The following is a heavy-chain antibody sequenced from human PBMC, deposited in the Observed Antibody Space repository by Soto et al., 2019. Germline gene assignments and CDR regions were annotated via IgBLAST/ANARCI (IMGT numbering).Heavy chain of an antibody. Sequence: SGGSLRLSCAASGFTFSSYWMNWVRKAPGRGLEWVANIKQDGSEKNYVDSVKGRFTISRDNAKNSLYLQMNSLRVEDTAVYYCARDYRYPFDYWGQGTLVTVSS. CDR1: GFTFSSYW. CDR3: ARDYRYPFDY. V-gene: IGHV3-7*01. J-gene: IGHJ4*02. D-gene: IGHD1-1*01. CDR2: IKQDGSEK.